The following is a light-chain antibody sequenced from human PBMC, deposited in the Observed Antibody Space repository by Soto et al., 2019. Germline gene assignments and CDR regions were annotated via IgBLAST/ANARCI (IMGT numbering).Light chain of an antibody. J-gene: IGKJ5*01. CDR1: QSVSSH. Sequence: EIVLTQSPATLSLSPGESATLSRRASQSVSSHLAWFQQRPGQAPRLLIYDASNRATGIQARFSGRGSGTEFTLTIRSLEPEDFAVYYCKQRSSAITFGQGTRLEIK. CDR2: DAS. CDR3: KQRSSAIT. V-gene: IGKV3-11*01.